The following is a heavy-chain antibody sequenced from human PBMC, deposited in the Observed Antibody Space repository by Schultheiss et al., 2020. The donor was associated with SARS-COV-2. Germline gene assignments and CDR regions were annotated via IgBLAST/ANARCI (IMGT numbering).Heavy chain of an antibody. V-gene: IGHV3-33*01. CDR3: ARYLYSTDDQYYYYYYGMDV. D-gene: IGHD6-13*01. CDR2: IWYDGSNK. CDR1: GFTFSSYG. J-gene: IGHJ6*02. Sequence: GGSLRLSCAASGFTFSSYGMHWVRQAPGKGLEWVAVIWYDGSNKYYADSVKGRFTISRDNSKNTLYLQMNSLRAEDTAVYYCARYLYSTDDQYYYYYYGMDVWGQGTTVTVSS.